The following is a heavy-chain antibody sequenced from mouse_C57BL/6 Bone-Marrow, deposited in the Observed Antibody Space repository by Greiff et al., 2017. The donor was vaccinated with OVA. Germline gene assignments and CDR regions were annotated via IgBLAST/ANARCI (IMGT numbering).Heavy chain of an antibody. CDR2: ISYSGST. Sequence: DVKLQESGPGLVKPSQSLSLTCTVTGYSITSGYDWHWIRHFPGNKLEWMGYISYSGSTNYNPSLKSRISITHDTSKNHFFLKLNSVTTEDTATYYCARDGTTGGFAYWGQGTLVTVSA. J-gene: IGHJ3*01. CDR1: GYSITSGYD. V-gene: IGHV3-1*01. D-gene: IGHD1-1*01. CDR3: ARDGTTGGFAY.